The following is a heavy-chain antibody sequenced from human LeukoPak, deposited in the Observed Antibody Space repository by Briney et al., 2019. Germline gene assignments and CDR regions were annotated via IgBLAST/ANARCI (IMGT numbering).Heavy chain of an antibody. CDR1: GFTFSSYG. V-gene: IGHV3-33*01. CDR2: IWYDGSNK. CDR3: ARGRDSSGYYYVPDFDC. Sequence: PGGPLRLSCAASGFTFSSYGMHWVRQAPGKGLEWVAVIWYDGSNKYYADSVKGRFTISRDNSKNTLYLQMNSLRAEDTAVYYCARGRDSSGYYYVPDFDCGGRGTLVAASS. J-gene: IGHJ4*02. D-gene: IGHD3-22*01.